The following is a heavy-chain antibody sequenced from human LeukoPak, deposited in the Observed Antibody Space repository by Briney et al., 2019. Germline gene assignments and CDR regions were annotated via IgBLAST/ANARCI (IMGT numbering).Heavy chain of an antibody. J-gene: IGHJ5*02. CDR2: IHYSGST. Sequence: SETLSLTCTVSGGSISSGGYYWSWIRQHPGKGLEWIGYIHYSGSTYYNPSLKSRVTISVDTSKNQFSLKLSSVTAADTAVYYCARLVDDSSGYYSRGNYWFDPWGQGTLVTVSS. CDR3: ARLVDDSSGYYSRGNYWFDP. CDR1: GGSISSGGYY. V-gene: IGHV4-31*03. D-gene: IGHD3-22*01.